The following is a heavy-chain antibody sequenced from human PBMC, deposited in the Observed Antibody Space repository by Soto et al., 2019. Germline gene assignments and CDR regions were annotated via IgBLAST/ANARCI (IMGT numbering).Heavy chain of an antibody. D-gene: IGHD2-15*01. V-gene: IGHV1-18*01. CDR2: ISAYNGNT. J-gene: IGHJ6*02. CDR3: AREGVRYCSGGSCYSGPYYYYGMDV. CDR1: GYTFTSYG. Sequence: ASVKVSCKASGYTFTSYGISWVRQAPGQGLEWMGWISAYNGNTNYAQKLQGRVTMTTDTSTSTAYMELRSLRSDDTAVYYCAREGVRYCSGGSCYSGPYYYYGMDVWGQGTTVTVS.